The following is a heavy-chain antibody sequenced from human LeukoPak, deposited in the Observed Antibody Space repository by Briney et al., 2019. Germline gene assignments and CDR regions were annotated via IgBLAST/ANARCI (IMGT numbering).Heavy chain of an antibody. Sequence: PGGSLRLSCAASGFTFSTYWLSWVRQAPGKGLEWVANIKEDGSEKYYGDSVKGRFTISRDNAKNSLYLQMNSLRAEDTAVYYCARDSSGYQWGQGTLVTVSS. CDR3: ARDSSGYQ. V-gene: IGHV3-7*01. CDR2: IKEDGSEK. J-gene: IGHJ4*02. D-gene: IGHD3-22*01. CDR1: GFTFSTYW.